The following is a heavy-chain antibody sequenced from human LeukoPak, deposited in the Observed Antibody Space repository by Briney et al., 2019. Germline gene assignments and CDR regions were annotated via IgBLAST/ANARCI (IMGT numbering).Heavy chain of an antibody. V-gene: IGHV3-23*01. CDR3: AKAWSGYDYYFDY. CDR1: GFTFSSYA. J-gene: IGHJ4*02. Sequence: GGSLRLSCAASGFTFSSYAMSWVRQAPGKGLEWVSAISGSGGSTYYADSVKGRFTISRDNSKNTLYLQMNSLRVEDTAVYYCAKAWSGYDYYFDYWGQGTLVTVSS. D-gene: IGHD5-12*01. CDR2: ISGSGGST.